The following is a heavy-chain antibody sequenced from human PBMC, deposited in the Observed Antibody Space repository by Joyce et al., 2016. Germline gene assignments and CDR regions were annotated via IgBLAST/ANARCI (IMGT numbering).Heavy chain of an antibody. CDR2: ITAGGAIT. J-gene: IGHJ4*02. D-gene: IGHD4/OR15-4a*01. CDR3: ARVEIGGNYDYYFDY. V-gene: IGHV3-48*04. CDR1: GFTFSDYS. Sequence: EVQLVESGGGLVQPGGSLRLCCAASGFTFSDYSMTWVRQTPGKGLEWVASITAGGAITYCPDSLKGRFTISRDNANNSLHLQINSLRAEDTAVYYCARVEIGGNYDYYFDYWGQGTLVTVSS.